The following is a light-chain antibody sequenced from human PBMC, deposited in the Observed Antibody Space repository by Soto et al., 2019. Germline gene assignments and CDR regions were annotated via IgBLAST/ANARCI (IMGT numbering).Light chain of an antibody. Sequence: DIQLTQSPSFLSASVGDRVTITCRARQGISSYLAWYQQKPGKAPKLLIYAASTLQSGVPSRFSGSGSGTEFTLTISSLQPEDFATYYCQQLNSYPFFGGGTKVEIK. J-gene: IGKJ4*01. CDR2: AAS. CDR1: QGISSY. V-gene: IGKV1-9*01. CDR3: QQLNSYPF.